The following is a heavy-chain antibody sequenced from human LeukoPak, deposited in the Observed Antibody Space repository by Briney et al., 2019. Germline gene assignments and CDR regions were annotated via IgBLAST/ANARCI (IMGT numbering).Heavy chain of an antibody. J-gene: IGHJ4*02. CDR2: ISGSGGST. V-gene: IGHV3-23*01. D-gene: IGHD2-2*01. Sequence: PGGSLRLSCAASGFTFSSYAMSWVRQAPGKGLEWVSAISGSGGSTYYADSVKGQFTISRDNSKNTLYLQMNSLRAEDTAVYYCAKGRKIVVVPAAHDYWGQGTLVTVSS. CDR1: GFTFSSYA. CDR3: AKGRKIVVVPAAHDY.